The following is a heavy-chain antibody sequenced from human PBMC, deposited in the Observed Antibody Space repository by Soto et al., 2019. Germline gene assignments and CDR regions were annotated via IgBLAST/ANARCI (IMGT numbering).Heavy chain of an antibody. Sequence: QVQLVESGGGVVQPGRSLRLSCAASGFTFSSYAMHWVRQARGKGLEWVAVISYDGSNKYYADSVKGRFTISRDNSKNTRYLQMNSLRAEDTAVYYCARPLWRDDYNWGYFDLWGRGTLVTVSS. J-gene: IGHJ2*01. V-gene: IGHV3-30-3*01. CDR3: ARPLWRDDYNWGYFDL. CDR2: ISYDGSNK. D-gene: IGHD4-4*01. CDR1: GFTFSSYA.